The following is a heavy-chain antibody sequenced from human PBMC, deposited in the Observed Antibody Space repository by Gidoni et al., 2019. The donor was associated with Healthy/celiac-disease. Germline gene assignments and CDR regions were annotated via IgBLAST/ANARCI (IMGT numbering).Heavy chain of an antibody. D-gene: IGHD3-22*01. Sequence: QVQLQQWGAGLLKPSETLSLTCAVYGGSFSGYYWSWSRQPPGKGLEWIGEINHSGSTNYNPSLKSRVTISVDTSKNQFSLKLSSVTAADTAVYYCARVSSGYIGGYGMDVWGQGTTVTVSS. CDR1: GGSFSGYY. CDR3: ARVSSGYIGGYGMDV. V-gene: IGHV4-34*01. CDR2: INHSGST. J-gene: IGHJ6*02.